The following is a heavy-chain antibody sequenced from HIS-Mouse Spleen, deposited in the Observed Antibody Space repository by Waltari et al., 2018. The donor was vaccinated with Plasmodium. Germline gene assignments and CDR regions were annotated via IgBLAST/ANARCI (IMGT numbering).Heavy chain of an antibody. J-gene: IGHJ4*02. Sequence: EVQLLESGGGLVQPGGSLRISCVDSGFPFSSYAMRWVRQAPGKGLEWVSAISGSGGSTYYADSVKGRFTISRDNSKNTLYLQMNSLRAEDTAVYYCAKTIKYYDILTGYPFDYWGQGTLVTVSS. V-gene: IGHV3-23*01. D-gene: IGHD3-9*01. CDR3: AKTIKYYDILTGYPFDY. CDR1: GFPFSSYA. CDR2: ISGSGGST.